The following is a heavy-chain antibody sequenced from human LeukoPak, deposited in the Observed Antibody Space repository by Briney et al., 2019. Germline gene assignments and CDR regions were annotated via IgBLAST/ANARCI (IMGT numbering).Heavy chain of an antibody. V-gene: IGHV4-61*01. Sequence: SETLSLTCTVSGGSVSSGTYYWTWIRQPPGKGLEWIGYISYSGSTNYNPSLKSRVTISVDTSKSQSSLNLSSVTAADTAVYYCARRGSGGRSFDIWGQGTMVTVSS. CDR2: ISYSGST. J-gene: IGHJ3*02. CDR1: GGSVSSGTYY. D-gene: IGHD2-15*01. CDR3: ARRGSGGRSFDI.